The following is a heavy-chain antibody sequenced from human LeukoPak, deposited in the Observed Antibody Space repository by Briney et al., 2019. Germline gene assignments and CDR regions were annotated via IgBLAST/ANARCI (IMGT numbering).Heavy chain of an antibody. D-gene: IGHD5-18*01. CDR2: ISSSGSTI. Sequence: GGSLRLSCAASGFTFSSYEMNWVRQAPGKGLEWVSYISSSGSTIYYADSVKGRFTISRDNAKSSLYLQMNSLRAEDTAVYYCATTPPDTAMVIHYFDYWGQGTLVTVSS. CDR3: ATTPPDTAMVIHYFDY. CDR1: GFTFSSYE. V-gene: IGHV3-48*03. J-gene: IGHJ4*02.